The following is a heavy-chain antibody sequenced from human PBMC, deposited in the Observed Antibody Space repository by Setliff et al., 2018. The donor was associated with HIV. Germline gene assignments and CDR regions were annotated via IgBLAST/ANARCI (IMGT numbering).Heavy chain of an antibody. CDR1: DGSISSYY. V-gene: IGHV4-4*07. CDR3: AMSYTDTSGYLN. J-gene: IGHJ4*02. D-gene: IGHD3-22*01. CDR2: IYISAATT. Sequence: PSETLSLTCTVSDGSISSYYWSWIRQPAGKGLEWIGRIYISAATTNYNPSLKSRVSMSVDTSKNQFSLKLSSVTAADTAVYYCAMSYTDTSGYLNWGQGTLVTVSS.